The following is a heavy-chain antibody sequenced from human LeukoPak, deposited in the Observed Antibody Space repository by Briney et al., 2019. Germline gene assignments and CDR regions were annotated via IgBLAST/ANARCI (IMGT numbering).Heavy chain of an antibody. J-gene: IGHJ4*02. CDR2: ISYDGSNK. Sequence: GRSLRLSCAASGFTFSSYAMHWVRQAPGKGLEWVAVISYDGSNKYYADSVKGRFTISRDNSKNTLYLQMNSLRAEDTAVYYCAREVTSGIYFDYWGQGTLVTVSS. D-gene: IGHD3-10*01. CDR1: GFTFSSYA. CDR3: AREVTSGIYFDY. V-gene: IGHV3-30-3*01.